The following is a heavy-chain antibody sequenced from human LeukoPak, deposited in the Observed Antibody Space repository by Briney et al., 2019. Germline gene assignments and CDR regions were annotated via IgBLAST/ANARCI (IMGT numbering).Heavy chain of an antibody. D-gene: IGHD6-13*01. CDR2: IRYDGSNK. CDR3: AKMKYRSSSSFDY. J-gene: IGHJ4*02. CDR1: GFTFSSYG. Sequence: PGGSLRLSCAASGFTFSSYGMHWVRQAPGKGLEWVAFIRYDGSNKYYADSVKGRFTISRDNSKNTLYLQMNSLRAEDTAVYYCAKMKYRSSSSFDYWGQGTLVTVSS. V-gene: IGHV3-30*02.